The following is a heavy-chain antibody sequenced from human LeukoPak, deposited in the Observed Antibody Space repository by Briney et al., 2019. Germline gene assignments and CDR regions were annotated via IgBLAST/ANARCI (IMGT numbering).Heavy chain of an antibody. Sequence: EASVKVSCKASGYTFTGYYMHWVRQAPGQGLEWMGWIIPNSGGTNYAQKFQGRVTMTRDTSISTAYMELSRLRSDDTAVYYCAFSVGATMGFDYWGQGTLVTVSS. V-gene: IGHV1-2*02. CDR3: AFSVGATMGFDY. CDR2: IIPNSGGT. D-gene: IGHD1-26*01. J-gene: IGHJ4*02. CDR1: GYTFTGYY.